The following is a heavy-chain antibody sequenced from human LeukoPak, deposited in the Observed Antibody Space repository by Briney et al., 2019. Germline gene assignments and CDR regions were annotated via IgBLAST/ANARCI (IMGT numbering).Heavy chain of an antibody. D-gene: IGHD2-21*02. V-gene: IGHV4-39*01. CDR2: LHHTGRN. J-gene: IGHJ3*02. CDR1: GDSLTSSSHY. CDR3: VAEMTASAAFDI. Sequence: SETLSLTCTVSGDSLTSSSHYWGWIRQPPGKRLQWVASLHHTGRNYSDAALKSRVSISMDTAKSQFSLKVNSVTAADSGVYYCVAEMTASAAFDIWGQGTMVAVSS.